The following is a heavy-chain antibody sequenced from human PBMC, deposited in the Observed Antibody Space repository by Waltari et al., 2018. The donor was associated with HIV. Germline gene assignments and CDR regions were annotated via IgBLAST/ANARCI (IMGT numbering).Heavy chain of an antibody. CDR2: MNPNSGNT. V-gene: IGHV1-8*01. J-gene: IGHJ6*02. Sequence: QVQLVQSGAEVKKPGASVKVSCKASGYTFTSYDINWVRQATGQGLEWMGWMNPNSGNTGYAQKFQGRVTMTRNTSISTAYMELSSLRSEDTAVYYCASLGYGDLPTGNYYYYGMDVWGQGTTVTVSS. D-gene: IGHD4-17*01. CDR1: GYTFTSYD. CDR3: ASLGYGDLPTGNYYYYGMDV.